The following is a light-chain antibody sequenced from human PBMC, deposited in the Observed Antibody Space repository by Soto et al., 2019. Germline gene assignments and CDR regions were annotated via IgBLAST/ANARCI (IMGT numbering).Light chain of an antibody. CDR1: SSDVGSYNL. Sequence: ALTQPASVSGSPGQSITISCTGTSSDVGSYNLVSWYQQHPGKAPKLMIYEGSKRPSGVSNRFSGSKSGNTASLTISGLQAEDEADYYCCSYAGSSPVVFGGGTKLTVL. J-gene: IGLJ2*01. CDR2: EGS. V-gene: IGLV2-23*01. CDR3: CSYAGSSPVV.